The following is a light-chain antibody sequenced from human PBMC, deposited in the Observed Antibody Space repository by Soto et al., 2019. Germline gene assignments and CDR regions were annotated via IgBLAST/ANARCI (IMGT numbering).Light chain of an antibody. CDR2: GAS. CDR1: QSVNSHL. CDR3: QQYGSSLVT. J-gene: IGKJ5*01. V-gene: IGKV3-20*01. Sequence: EIVLTQSPGTLSLSPGERATLSCRASQSVNSHLLAWYQQRPGQAPRLLIYGASIRATGIPDRFSGSGSRTDFTLTISRLEPEDFAVFYCQQYGSSLVTFGQGTRLEIK.